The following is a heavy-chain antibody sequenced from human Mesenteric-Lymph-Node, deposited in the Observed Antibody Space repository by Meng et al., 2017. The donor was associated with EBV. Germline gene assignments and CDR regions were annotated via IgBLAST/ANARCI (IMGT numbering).Heavy chain of an antibody. V-gene: IGHV4-39*07. J-gene: IGHJ4*02. CDR1: GGSITSSPYY. CDR2: IYYRGTT. D-gene: IGHD3-16*02. CDR3: ARITFGGAIGD. Sequence: QWQLQESGPGLVKPSETLSLTCAVSGGSITSSPYYWGWVRQPPGKGLEWIGSIYYRGTTHYNPSLKSRVTISVDKSKNQFSLKVNSLTAADTAVYYCARITFGGAIGDWGQGTLVTVSS.